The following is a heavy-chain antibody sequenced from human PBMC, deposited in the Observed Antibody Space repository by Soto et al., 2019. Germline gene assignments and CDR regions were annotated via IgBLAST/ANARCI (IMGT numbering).Heavy chain of an antibody. Sequence: QAYLEQSGAEVKKPGASVKVSCKASGYSLTDNGITWVRQASGQGLEYVGWISPDSGKTDYAQKFQGRVTMTRDTSINTVYMELSSLRSDDTAVYYCARVDGYYYYYMDVWGKGTTVTVSS. V-gene: IGHV1-8*01. CDR1: GYSLTDNG. CDR2: ISPDSGKT. CDR3: ARVDGYYYYYMDV. J-gene: IGHJ6*03.